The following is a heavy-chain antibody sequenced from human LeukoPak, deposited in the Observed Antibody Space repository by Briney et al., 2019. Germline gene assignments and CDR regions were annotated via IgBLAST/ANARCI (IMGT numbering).Heavy chain of an antibody. CDR2: IKGDESEK. D-gene: IGHD1-26*01. V-gene: IGHV3-7*01. J-gene: IGHJ5*02. CDR3: ARGTLSGSYSS. CDR1: GLTFSSYW. Sequence: GGSLRVSCVASGLTFSSYWMTWVRQAPGKGLEWVANIKGDESEKYYVDSVKGRFTISRDNAKNSLYLQMNSLRAEDTAVYYCARGTLSGSYSSWGQGTLVTVSS.